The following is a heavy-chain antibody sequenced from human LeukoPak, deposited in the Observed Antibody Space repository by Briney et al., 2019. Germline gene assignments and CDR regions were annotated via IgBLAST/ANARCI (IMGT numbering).Heavy chain of an antibody. CDR1: GYTFTNYG. V-gene: IGHV1-18*01. CDR3: ARAPPRVTAAGYDY. Sequence: ASVKVSCKASGYTFTNYGITWVREAPGQGLEWGVWISANNGDTNYAQKLQGRVSVTTDTSTSTAYMELRSLRSDDTAVYYCARAPPRVTAAGYDYWGQGTLVTVSS. D-gene: IGHD6-13*01. J-gene: IGHJ4*02. CDR2: ISANNGDT.